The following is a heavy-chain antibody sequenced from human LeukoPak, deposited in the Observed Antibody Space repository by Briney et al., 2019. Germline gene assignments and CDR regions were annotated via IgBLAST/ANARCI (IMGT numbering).Heavy chain of an antibody. V-gene: IGHV4-61*02. CDR2: IYTSGST. CDR3: AGGSGGWELLDY. J-gene: IGHJ4*02. CDR1: GDSISSGSYY. Sequence: PSETLSLTCTVSGDSISSGSYYWSWIRQPAGKGLEWIGRIYTSGSTNYNPSLESRVTISVDTSKNQFSLKLSSVTAADTAVYYCAGGSGGWELLDYWGQGTLVTVSS. D-gene: IGHD1-26*01.